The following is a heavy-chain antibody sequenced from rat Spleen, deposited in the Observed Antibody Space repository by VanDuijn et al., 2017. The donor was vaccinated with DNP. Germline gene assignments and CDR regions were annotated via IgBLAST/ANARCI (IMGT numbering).Heavy chain of an antibody. V-gene: IGHV5-20*01. CDR2: ISYDGGST. J-gene: IGHJ2*01. CDR1: GFTFSDYY. D-gene: IGHD4-3*01. CDR3: AREEFGVDY. Sequence: EVQLVESGGGLVQPGRSLKLSCAASGFTFSDYYMAWVRQAPTKGLEWVASISYDGGSTYYRDSVKGRFTISRDNAQNTLYLQMSKLGSEDTAIYYCAREEFGVDYWGQGVMVTVSS.